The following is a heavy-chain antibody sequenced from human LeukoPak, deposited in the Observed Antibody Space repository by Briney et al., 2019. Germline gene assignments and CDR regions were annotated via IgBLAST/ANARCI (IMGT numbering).Heavy chain of an antibody. V-gene: IGHV3-9*01. Sequence: GGSLRLSCAASGFTFDDYAMHWVRQAPGKGLEWVSGISWNSGSIGYADSVKGRFTISRDNAKNSLYLQMNRLRAEDTALYYCAKEDSSGLYFDYWGQGTLVTVSS. CDR3: AKEDSSGLYFDY. D-gene: IGHD3-22*01. CDR1: GFTFDDYA. CDR2: ISWNSGSI. J-gene: IGHJ4*02.